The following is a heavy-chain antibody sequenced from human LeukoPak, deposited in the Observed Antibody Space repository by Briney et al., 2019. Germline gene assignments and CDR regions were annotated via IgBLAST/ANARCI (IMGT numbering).Heavy chain of an antibody. CDR3: AKTFIAVANPIDY. Sequence: PGGSLRLSCAASGFTFSSYAMSWVRQAPGKGLEWVSVISGGGTSTYYAGSVKGRFTISKDNSRNTLYLQMNSLRAEDTAVYYCAKTFIAVANPIDYWGQGTLVTVSS. J-gene: IGHJ4*02. V-gene: IGHV3-23*01. CDR1: GFTFSSYA. CDR2: ISGGGTST. D-gene: IGHD6-19*01.